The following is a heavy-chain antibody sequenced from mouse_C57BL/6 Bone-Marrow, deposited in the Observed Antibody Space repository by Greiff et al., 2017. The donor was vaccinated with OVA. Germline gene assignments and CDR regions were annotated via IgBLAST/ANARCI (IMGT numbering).Heavy chain of an antibody. J-gene: IGHJ2*01. CDR3: SPSTIVDYFDY. V-gene: IGHV1-22*01. CDR2: INPNNGGT. CDR1: GYTFTDYN. Sequence: VQLQQPGPELVKPGASVKMSCKASGYTFTDYNMHWVKQSHGKSLEWIGYINPNNGGTSYNQKFKGKAILTVNKSSSTAYMELRSLTSEDSAVYYCSPSTIVDYFDYWGQGTTLTVAS. D-gene: IGHD1-1*01.